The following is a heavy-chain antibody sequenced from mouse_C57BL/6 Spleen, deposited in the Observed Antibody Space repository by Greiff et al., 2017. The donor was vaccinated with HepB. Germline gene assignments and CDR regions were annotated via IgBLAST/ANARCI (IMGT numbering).Heavy chain of an antibody. J-gene: IGHJ2*01. CDR2: INPYNGGT. CDR3: ARSGHYGNYGYFDY. D-gene: IGHD2-1*01. Sequence: LVESGASVKMSCKASGYTFTDYYMNWVKQSHGKSLEWIGVINPYNGGTSYNQKFKGKATLTVDKSSSTAYMELNSLTSEDSAVYYCARSGHYGNYGYFDYWGQGTTLTVSS. V-gene: IGHV1-19*01. CDR1: GYTFTDYY.